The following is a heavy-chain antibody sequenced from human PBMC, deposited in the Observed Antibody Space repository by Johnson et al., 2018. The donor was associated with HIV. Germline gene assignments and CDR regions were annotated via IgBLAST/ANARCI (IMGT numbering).Heavy chain of an antibody. V-gene: IGHV3-30*04. Sequence: VQLVESGGGVVQPGRSLRLSCAASGFTFSSYAMHWVRQAPGKGLEWVAVISYDGSYEYYADSVKGRFTVSRDNSRNTVYLQMNSLRAEDTAVYYCARAPPGGAFDIWGQGTMVTVSS. D-gene: IGHD6-25*01. CDR2: ISYDGSYE. CDR3: ARAPPGGAFDI. J-gene: IGHJ3*02. CDR1: GFTFSSYA.